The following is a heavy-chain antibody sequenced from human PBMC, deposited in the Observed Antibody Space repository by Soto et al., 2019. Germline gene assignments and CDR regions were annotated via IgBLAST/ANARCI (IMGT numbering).Heavy chain of an antibody. Sequence: PSETLSLTCTVSGGSISSGEYYWTWIRQPPGKGLEWIGYIFHNGDTYYNTSLQSRVAISIDTSRTQFSLRLSSVTTADTAVYYCARGTPMDFWGQGTLVTVSS. CDR2: IFHNGDT. CDR3: ARGTPMDF. J-gene: IGHJ4*02. D-gene: IGHD2-2*01. V-gene: IGHV4-30-4*01. CDR1: GGSISSGEYY.